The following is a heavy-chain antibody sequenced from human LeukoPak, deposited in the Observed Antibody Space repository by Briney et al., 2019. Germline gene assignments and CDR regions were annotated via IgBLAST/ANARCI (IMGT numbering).Heavy chain of an antibody. CDR1: RYSFTSYW. CDR3: ARFVGACSGGSCYSDY. CDR2: IYPGDSDT. D-gene: IGHD2-15*01. J-gene: IGHJ4*02. V-gene: IGHV5-51*01. Sequence: GESLKISCKGSRYSFTSYWIGWVRQMPGKGLEWMGNIYPGDSDTRYSPSFQGQVTISADKSISTAYLQWNSLKASDTAMYYCARFVGACSGGSCYSDYWGQGTLVTVSS.